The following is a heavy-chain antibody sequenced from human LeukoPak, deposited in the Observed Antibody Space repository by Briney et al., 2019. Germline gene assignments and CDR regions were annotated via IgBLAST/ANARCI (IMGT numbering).Heavy chain of an antibody. CDR3: ARAMRTSYGFWSGSYTVSYYYYMDV. J-gene: IGHJ6*03. CDR1: GFTCSSRS. CDR2: IKQDGSEK. D-gene: IGHD3-3*01. Sequence: GGSLSLSCATFGFTCSSRSMSGVRQARGRGLEWVANIKQDGSEKHYVDSVKGRFSISRDNAKNSLYLQMSSLRAEDTAVYYCARAMRTSYGFWSGSYTVSYYYYMDVWGKGTTVAVS. V-gene: IGHV3-7*01.